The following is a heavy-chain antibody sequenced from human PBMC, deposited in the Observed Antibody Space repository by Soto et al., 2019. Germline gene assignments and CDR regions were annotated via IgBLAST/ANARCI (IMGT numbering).Heavy chain of an antibody. CDR3: ARGPATAPDPY. CDR1: GYIFTSYY. Sequence: GASVKVSCKTSGYIFTSYYIHWVRQAPGQGLEWMGIINPSGGTTTYAQKFQGRVTMTRDTSTSTVYMELSSLRSEDTAVYYCARGPATAPDPYCGLGPLVTVSS. J-gene: IGHJ4*02. D-gene: IGHD2-2*01. CDR2: INPSGGTT. V-gene: IGHV1-46*01.